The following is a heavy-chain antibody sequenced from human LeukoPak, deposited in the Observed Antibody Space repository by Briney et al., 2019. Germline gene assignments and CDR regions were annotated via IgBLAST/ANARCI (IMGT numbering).Heavy chain of an antibody. Sequence: GGSLRLSCAASGFTFGSYAMSWVRQAPGKGLEWVSAISGSGGSTYYADSVKGRFTISRDNSKNTLYLQMNSLRAEDTAVYYCAKDLRLRGVESWGQGTLVTVSS. CDR3: AKDLRLRGVES. CDR2: ISGSGGST. J-gene: IGHJ4*02. D-gene: IGHD3-10*01. V-gene: IGHV3-23*01. CDR1: GFTFGSYA.